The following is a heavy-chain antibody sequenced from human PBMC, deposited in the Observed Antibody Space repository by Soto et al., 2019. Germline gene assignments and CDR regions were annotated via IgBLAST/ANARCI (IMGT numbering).Heavy chain of an antibody. CDR2: IFGSGAPT. CDR3: TREASSWGFAFDL. D-gene: IGHD3-16*01. CDR1: EFTFSHYA. V-gene: IGHV3-23*01. Sequence: EVQLLESGGGLVQPGGSLRLSCAASEFTFSHYAMSWVRQAPGKGLQWVSTIFGSGAPTHYADSVKGRFGISRDNSNNMLFLEMNSLKDEDTAVYYCTREASSWGFAFDLWGQGTWVAVSS. J-gene: IGHJ3*01.